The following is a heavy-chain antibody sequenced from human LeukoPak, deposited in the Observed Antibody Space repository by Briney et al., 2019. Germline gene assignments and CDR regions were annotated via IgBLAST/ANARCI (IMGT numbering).Heavy chain of an antibody. V-gene: IGHV1-2*02. CDR3: SKPLLLVYYYGWGGDY. D-gene: IGHD3-10*01. J-gene: IGHJ4*02. CDR2: INPNSGGT. CDR1: GYTFTGYY. Sequence: ASVKVSCKASGYTFTGYYMHWVRQAPGQGLEWMGWINPNSGGTNYAQKFQGRVTMTRDTSISTAYMELSRLRSEDTAVYYCSKPLLLVYYYGWGGDYWGQGTLVTVSS.